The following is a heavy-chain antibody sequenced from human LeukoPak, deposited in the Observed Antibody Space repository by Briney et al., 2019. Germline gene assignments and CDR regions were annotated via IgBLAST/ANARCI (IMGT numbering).Heavy chain of an antibody. D-gene: IGHD2-21*01. J-gene: IGHJ6*03. CDR2: ISAYNGNT. CDR3: SRGPVSYSYYYYMDV. Sequence: ASVKVSCKASGYTFTSYGISWVRQAPGQGLEWMGWISAYNGNTNYAQKLQGRVTMTTDTSTSTAYMELRSLRSDDTAVYYCSRGPVSYSYYYYMDVWGKGTTITVSS. CDR1: GYTFTSYG. V-gene: IGHV1-18*01.